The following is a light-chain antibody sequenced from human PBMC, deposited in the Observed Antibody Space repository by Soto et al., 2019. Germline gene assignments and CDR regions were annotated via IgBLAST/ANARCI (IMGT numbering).Light chain of an antibody. Sequence: EIVLTQSPATLSLSPGERVTLSCRASQSVSSYLAWYQQKPGQAPRLLIYDASNRATGIPARFSGSGSGTDFTLTISSLEPEEFSVYYCQQRSNWPRWTFGQGTKVEIK. CDR1: QSVSSY. CDR3: QQRSNWPRWT. V-gene: IGKV3-11*01. J-gene: IGKJ1*01. CDR2: DAS.